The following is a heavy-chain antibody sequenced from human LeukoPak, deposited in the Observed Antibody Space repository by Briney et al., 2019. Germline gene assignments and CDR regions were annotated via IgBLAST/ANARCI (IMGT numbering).Heavy chain of an antibody. CDR2: INWNGGST. Sequence: GGSLRLSCAASGFAIDDYGMSWVRQAPGKGLVWVSGINWNGGSTGYADSVKGRLTISRDNAKNSLYLQMNSLRAEDTALYYCAGGHDGGNDYWGQGTLVTVSS. CDR1: GFAIDDYG. V-gene: IGHV3-20*04. J-gene: IGHJ4*02. D-gene: IGHD3-16*01. CDR3: AGGHDGGNDY.